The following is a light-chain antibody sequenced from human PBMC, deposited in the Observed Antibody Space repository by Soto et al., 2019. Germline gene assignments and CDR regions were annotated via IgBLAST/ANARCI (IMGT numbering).Light chain of an antibody. V-gene: IGKV3-20*01. Sequence: EIVLTQSPGTLSLSPGERATLSCRASQSVSSNYLTWYQQKPGQAPRLLIYRASSTATGIPNRFSGSGSGTDFTLTISRLEPEDFAVFYCLQYGSSPITFGQGTRLEIK. CDR3: LQYGSSPIT. CDR2: RAS. CDR1: QSVSSNY. J-gene: IGKJ5*01.